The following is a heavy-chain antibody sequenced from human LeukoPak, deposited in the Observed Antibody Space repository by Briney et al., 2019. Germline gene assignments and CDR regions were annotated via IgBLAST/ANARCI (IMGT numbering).Heavy chain of an antibody. V-gene: IGHV3-30*04. CDR3: ARRGYTVTTPYYFDY. CDR2: ISYDGSNK. D-gene: IGHD4-17*01. Sequence: GRSLRLSCAASGFTFSSYAMHWVRQAPGKGLEWVAVISYDGSNKYYADSVKGRFTNSRDNSKNTLYLQMNSLRAEDTAVYYCARRGYTVTTPYYFDYWGQGTLVTVSS. CDR1: GFTFSSYA. J-gene: IGHJ4*02.